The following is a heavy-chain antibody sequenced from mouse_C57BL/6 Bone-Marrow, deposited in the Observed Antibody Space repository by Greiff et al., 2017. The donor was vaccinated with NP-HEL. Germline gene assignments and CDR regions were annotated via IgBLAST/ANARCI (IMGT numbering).Heavy chain of an antibody. CDR2: IFPGSGST. V-gene: IGHV1-75*01. J-gene: IGHJ2*01. D-gene: IGHD1-1*01. CDR1: GYTFTDYY. CDR3: AREDYYYGSSHYFDY. Sequence: QVQLQQSGPELVKPGASVKISCKASGYTFTDYYINWVKQRPGQGLEWIGWIFPGSGSTYYNEKFKGKATLTVDKSSSTAYMLLSSLTSEDSAVYFCAREDYYYGSSHYFDYWGQGTTLTVSS.